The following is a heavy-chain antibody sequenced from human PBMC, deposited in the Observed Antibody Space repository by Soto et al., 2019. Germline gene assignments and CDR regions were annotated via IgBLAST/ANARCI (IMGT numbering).Heavy chain of an antibody. CDR2: ISTDRGKT. CDR3: ATRSPAFDY. Sequence: ASVKVSFKASGYTFTSYGISWVRQAPGQGLEWMGWISTDRGKTNYAQKFQGRVTMTTDTSTSTAYMELRSLRSDDTAVYYCATRSPAFDYWGQGTLVTVSS. V-gene: IGHV1-18*01. J-gene: IGHJ4*02. CDR1: GYTFTSYG.